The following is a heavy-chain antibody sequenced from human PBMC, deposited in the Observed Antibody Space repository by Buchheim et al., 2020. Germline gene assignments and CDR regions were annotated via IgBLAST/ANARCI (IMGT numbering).Heavy chain of an antibody. CDR2: ISIDGDKP. V-gene: IGHV3-23*01. CDR1: GFTVSNSA. Sequence: EVQLLESGGALVQPGGSLRLSCGVSGFTVSNSAMSWVSQAPGKGLEWVSGISIDGDKPYYAESVKGRFTIPRDNSKNTVYLQLNSLRAEDTALYYCAKEEVPNDYWGQGTL. CDR3: AKEEVPNDY. J-gene: IGHJ4*02.